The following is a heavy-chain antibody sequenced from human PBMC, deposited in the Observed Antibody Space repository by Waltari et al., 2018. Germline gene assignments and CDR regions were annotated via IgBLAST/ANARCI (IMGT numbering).Heavy chain of an antibody. CDR3: VRGKMYSRPYFDY. D-gene: IGHD6-13*01. V-gene: IGHV4-34*01. Sequence: QMQLQQWGAGLLKPSETLSLTCAVSGESFIGYYWNWIRQPPGGGRGWIGEIHHSGSINYNPTLESRATISQAMSKNQFSLKLTSVTAADTAVYYCVRGKMYSRPYFDYWGQGTLVTVSS. J-gene: IGHJ4*02. CDR1: GESFIGYY. CDR2: IHHSGSI.